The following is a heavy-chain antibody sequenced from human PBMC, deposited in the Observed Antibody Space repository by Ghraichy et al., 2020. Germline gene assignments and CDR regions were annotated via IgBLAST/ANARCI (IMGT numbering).Heavy chain of an antibody. V-gene: IGHV3-30-3*01. CDR1: GFTFSSYA. J-gene: IGHJ6*02. CDR2: ISYDGSNK. Sequence: GGSLRLSCAASGFTFSSYAKHWVRQAPGKGLEWVAVISYDGSNKYYADSVKGRFTISRDNSKNTLYLQMNSLRVEDTAVYYCVRDTNDIVVGAYYGMDVWGQGTTVTVSS. D-gene: IGHD2-2*01. CDR3: VRDTNDIVVGAYYGMDV.